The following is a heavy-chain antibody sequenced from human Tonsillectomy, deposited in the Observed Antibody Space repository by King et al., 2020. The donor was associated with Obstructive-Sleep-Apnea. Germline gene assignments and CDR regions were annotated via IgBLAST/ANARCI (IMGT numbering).Heavy chain of an antibody. D-gene: IGHD3-10*01. CDR3: AGEGKGFGRGNWFDP. V-gene: IGHV1-18*01. J-gene: IGHJ5*02. CDR2: ISAYNVNT. CDR1: GYTFTSYG. Sequence: VQLVESGAEVKKPGASVKVSCKASGYTFTSYGISWVRQAPGQGLEWMGWISAYNVNTNYAQKLQGRVTMTTDTSTSTAYMELRSLRSDDTAVYYCAGEGKGFGRGNWFDPWGQGTLVTVSS.